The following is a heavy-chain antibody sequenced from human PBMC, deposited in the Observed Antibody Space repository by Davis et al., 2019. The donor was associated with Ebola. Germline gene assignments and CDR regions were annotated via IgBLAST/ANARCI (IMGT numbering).Heavy chain of an antibody. J-gene: IGHJ4*02. Sequence: PGGSLRLSCAASGFTFSSYAMSWVRQAPGKGLEWVSAISGSGGSTYYADSVKGRFTISRDNAKNSLYLQMNSLRAEDTAVYYCARSYSRSIAARPGFDYWGQGTLVTVSS. D-gene: IGHD6-6*01. CDR2: ISGSGGST. V-gene: IGHV3-23*01. CDR3: ARSYSRSIAARPGFDY. CDR1: GFTFSSYA.